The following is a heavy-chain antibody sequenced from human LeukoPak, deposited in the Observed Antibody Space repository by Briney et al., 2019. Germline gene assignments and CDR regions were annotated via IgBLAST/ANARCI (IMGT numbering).Heavy chain of an antibody. J-gene: IGHJ4*02. Sequence: PGGSLRLSCAASGFTFSSCGMHWVRQAPGKGLEWVAVISYDGSNKFYADSVKGRFTISRDNSKNTLYLQMNSLRAEDTAVYYCAKVRGYSDGQFFDYWGQGTLVTVSS. CDR1: GFTFSSCG. CDR3: AKVRGYSDGQFFDY. CDR2: ISYDGSNK. V-gene: IGHV3-30*18. D-gene: IGHD5-18*01.